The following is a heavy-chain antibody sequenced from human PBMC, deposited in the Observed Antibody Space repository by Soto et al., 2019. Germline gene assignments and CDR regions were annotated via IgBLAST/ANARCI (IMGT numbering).Heavy chain of an antibody. CDR2: VIPVLGVT. CDR3: ARRRSCGAACYSQYYYGMDI. Sequence: QVQLVQSGAELKKPGSSVKVSCRSGGDTFSSYTVSWVRQAPGQGLEWMGRVIPVLGVTNYARKFQGRVSITAENSTGTAYVELRRLTSGDSGVYYCARRRSCGAACYSQYYYGMDIWGQGTTVTVSS. D-gene: IGHD2-21*02. V-gene: IGHV1-69*02. CDR1: GDTFSSYT. J-gene: IGHJ6*02.